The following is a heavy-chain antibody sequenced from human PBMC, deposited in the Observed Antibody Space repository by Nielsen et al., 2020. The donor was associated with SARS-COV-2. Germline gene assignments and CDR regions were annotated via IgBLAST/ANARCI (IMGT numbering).Heavy chain of an antibody. J-gene: IGHJ3*02. CDR3: AREGGYGAFDI. D-gene: IGHD5-12*01. CDR2: IGTAGDT. V-gene: IGHV3-13*01. Sequence: GGSLRLSCAASGFTFSSYDMHWVRQATGKGLEWVSAIGTAGDTYCPGSVKGRFTISRENAKNSLYLQMNSLRAGDTAVYYCAREGGYGAFDIWGQGTMVTVSS. CDR1: GFTFSSYD.